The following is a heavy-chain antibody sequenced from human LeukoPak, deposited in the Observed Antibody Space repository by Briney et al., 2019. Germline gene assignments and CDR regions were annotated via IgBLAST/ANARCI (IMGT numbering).Heavy chain of an antibody. CDR2: ISGSGGRT. CDR1: GFTFSNYA. CDR3: AKDQIYDSTGYLFDY. V-gene: IGHV3-23*01. J-gene: IGHJ4*02. D-gene: IGHD3-22*01. Sequence: GGSLRLSCAASGFTFSNYAMTWVRQAPGKGLGWVSTISGSGGRTSYADSVKGRFTISRDNSKNTLYLQMSSLRAADTAVYYCAKDQIYDSTGYLFDYWGQGTLVTVSS.